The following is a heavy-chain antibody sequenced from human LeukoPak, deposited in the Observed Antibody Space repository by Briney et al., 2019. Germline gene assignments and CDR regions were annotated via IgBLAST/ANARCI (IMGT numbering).Heavy chain of an antibody. V-gene: IGHV4-59*01. D-gene: IGHD6-13*01. CDR2: IYCSGTT. CDR3: ARRSSSWKNWFDP. J-gene: IGHJ5*02. Sequence: SETLSLTCAVSGGSMDSNSWTWIRQPPGKGLEWIGYIYCSGTTNYNPSLKSRVTMSVDMSKNQFSLKLSSVTAADTAVYYCARRSSSWKNWFDPWGQGTLVTVSS. CDR1: GGSMDSNS.